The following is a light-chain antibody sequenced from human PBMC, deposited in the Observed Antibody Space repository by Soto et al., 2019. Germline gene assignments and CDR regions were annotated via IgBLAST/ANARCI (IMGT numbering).Light chain of an antibody. CDR2: GSF. V-gene: IGKV3-15*01. J-gene: IGKJ5*01. CDR1: QSVDNN. CDR3: QQYNDRPPIT. Sequence: ELVMTQSPVTLSASPGESATLSCRASQSVDNNVAWYQQKPGQAPRLLIVGSFARATGIPARFSGSGSGSEFTLTISGLQSEDFAVYYCQQYNDRPPITFGQGTRLEI.